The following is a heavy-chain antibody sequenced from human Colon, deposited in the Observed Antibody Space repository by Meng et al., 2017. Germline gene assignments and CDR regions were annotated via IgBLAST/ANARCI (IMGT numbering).Heavy chain of an antibody. D-gene: IGHD6-19*01. CDR2: INPNSDGT. Sequence: ASVKVSCKASGYTFTGYYMHWVRQAPGQGLEWMGWINPNSDGTNYAQKFQGRVTMTRDTSISTAYMELSRLRSDDTAVYYCARDSSGWTPFDYWGQGTLVTVSS. V-gene: IGHV1-2*02. CDR1: GYTFTGYY. J-gene: IGHJ4*02. CDR3: ARDSSGWTPFDY.